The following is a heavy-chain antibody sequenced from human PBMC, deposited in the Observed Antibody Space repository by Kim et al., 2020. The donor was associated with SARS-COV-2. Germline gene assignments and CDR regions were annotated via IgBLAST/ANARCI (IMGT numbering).Heavy chain of an antibody. J-gene: IGHJ6*02. V-gene: IGHV1-46*01. Sequence: GSTSYAKKFQGRVTMTRDTSTSTVYMELSSLRSEDTAVYYCAREDQGMDVWGQGTTVTVSS. CDR2: GST. D-gene: IGHD2-2*01. CDR3: AREDQGMDV.